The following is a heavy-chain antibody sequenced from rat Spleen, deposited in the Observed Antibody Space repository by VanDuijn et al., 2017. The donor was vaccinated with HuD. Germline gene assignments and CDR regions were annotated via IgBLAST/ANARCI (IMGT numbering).Heavy chain of an antibody. J-gene: IGHJ2*01. CDR3: ARRNWDFDY. V-gene: IGHV5-25*01. D-gene: IGHD5-1*01. CDR2: ISYDGSST. Sequence: EVQLVESGGGLVQPGRSMKLSCAASGFTFSNYDMAWVRQAPTKGLEWVASISYDGSSTYYRDSVKGRFTISRDNAKSTLYLQMDSLRSEDTATYYCARRNWDFDYWGQGVMVTVSS. CDR1: GFTFSNYD.